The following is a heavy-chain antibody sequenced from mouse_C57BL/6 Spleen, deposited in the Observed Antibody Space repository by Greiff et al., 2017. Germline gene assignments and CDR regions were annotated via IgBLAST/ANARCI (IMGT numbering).Heavy chain of an antibody. CDR3: ARGGPCGNYLFDY. D-gene: IGHD2-1*01. J-gene: IGHJ2*01. CDR2: IDPANGNT. V-gene: IGHV14-3*01. Sequence: EVKLLQPVAELVRPGASVKLSCTASGFNITNTYMHWVKQRPGQGLEWIGRIDPANGNTKYAPKFQGKATITVDTSSNTAYLQLSSRRSEDTAIYYCARGGPCGNYLFDYWGQGTTLTVSS. CDR1: GFNITNTY.